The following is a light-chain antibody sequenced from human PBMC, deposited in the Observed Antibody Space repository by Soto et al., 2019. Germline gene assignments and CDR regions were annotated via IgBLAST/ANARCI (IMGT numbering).Light chain of an antibody. Sequence: TVLTPSPGTLSLSPGERATLSCRSSQNVSTNLLVWYPQHPGQAPRLHIYSASSRATGIPDRFSGSGSGTDFTLTIRRLEPEDFAVYYCQKYASFWTFGQGTKVDIK. V-gene: IGKV3-20*01. CDR3: QKYASFWT. CDR1: QNVSTNL. CDR2: SAS. J-gene: IGKJ1*01.